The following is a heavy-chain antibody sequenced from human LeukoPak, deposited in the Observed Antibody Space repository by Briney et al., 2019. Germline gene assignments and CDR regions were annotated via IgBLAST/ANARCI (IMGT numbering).Heavy chain of an antibody. D-gene: IGHD1-1*01. Sequence: ASVKVSCKASGYTFTNYYMHWVRQAPGQGLEWMGMINPNGGSTSYAQRFQGRVTMTRDTSTSTFYMELSTLRYEDTAVYFCARGRVSSSTWYSTYYYYFYMDVWGKGTTVTVSS. CDR3: ARGRVSSSTWYSTYYYYFYMDV. CDR1: GYTFTNYY. V-gene: IGHV1-46*01. CDR2: INPNGGST. J-gene: IGHJ6*03.